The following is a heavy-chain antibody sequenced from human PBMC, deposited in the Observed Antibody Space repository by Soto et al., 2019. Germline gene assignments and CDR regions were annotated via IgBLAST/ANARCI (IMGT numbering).Heavy chain of an antibody. D-gene: IGHD6-19*01. Sequence: PSQTLPLTCSVSGGSVSSDAYYLSWIRQPPGKTLEWSCFSLSAGGTSTNPSLRSRLSISVDTSRNQFSLRRTSVTAWDTGVYFCAKGFSSGWYVDSWGRGTLVTVS. CDR2: SLSAGGT. V-gene: IGHV4-61*08. CDR3: AKGFSSGWYVDS. CDR1: GGSVSSDAYY. J-gene: IGHJ4*02.